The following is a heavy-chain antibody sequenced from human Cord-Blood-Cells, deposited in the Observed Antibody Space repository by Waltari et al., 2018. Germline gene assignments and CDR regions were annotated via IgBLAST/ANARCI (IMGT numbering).Heavy chain of an antibody. CDR2: ISGSGGST. J-gene: IGHJ3*02. CDR3: AKEAGYDFWSGYSPDAFDI. D-gene: IGHD3-3*01. Sequence: EVQLVESGGGLVQPGGSLRLSCAASGFTFRSYAMSWVRQAPGQGLEWVSAISGSGGSTYYADSVKGRFTISRDNSKNTLYLQMNSLRAEDTAVYYCAKEAGYDFWSGYSPDAFDIWGQGTMVTVSS. CDR1: GFTFRSYA. V-gene: IGHV3-23*04.